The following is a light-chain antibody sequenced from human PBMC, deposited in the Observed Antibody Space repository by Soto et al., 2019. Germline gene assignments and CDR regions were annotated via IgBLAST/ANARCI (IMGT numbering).Light chain of an antibody. Sequence: QSALTQPASVSGSPGQSITISCTGTSSDVGGYNYVSWYQQHPGQVPKLTIYEVTNRPSGVSSRFSGSKSGNTASLTISGLQAEDEADYYCSSYTSSSTLVVFGTGTKLTVL. J-gene: IGLJ1*01. CDR3: SSYTSSSTLVV. CDR2: EVT. V-gene: IGLV2-14*01. CDR1: SSDVGGYNY.